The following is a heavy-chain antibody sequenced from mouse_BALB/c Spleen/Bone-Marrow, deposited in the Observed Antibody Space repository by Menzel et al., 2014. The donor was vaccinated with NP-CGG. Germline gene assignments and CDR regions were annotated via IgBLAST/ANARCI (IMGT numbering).Heavy chain of an antibody. CDR2: INPYNDGT. D-gene: IGHD3-1*01. J-gene: IGHJ3*01. CDR3: ARSGLGEMAY. Sequence: LVESGPELVKPGASVKMSCKASGYTFTAYVMHWVKQKPGQGLEWFGYINPYNDGTNYIEKFKGKATLTSDIPSSTAYMELSSLTSEDSAVYFCARSGLGEMAYWGQGTLVTVSA. CDR1: GYTFTAYV. V-gene: IGHV1-14*01.